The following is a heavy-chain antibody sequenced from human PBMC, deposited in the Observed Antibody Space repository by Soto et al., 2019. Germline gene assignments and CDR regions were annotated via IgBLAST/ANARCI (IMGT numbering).Heavy chain of an antibody. CDR2: IDYNGVT. CDR1: GGSIYRSGYY. V-gene: IGHV4-39*01. CDR3: GKVLVGATGHTDSDS. J-gene: IGHJ4*02. Sequence: QVQLQESGPGLVKPSETLSLTCTVSGGSIYRSGYYWGWIRQPPGRGLEWTGNIDYNGVTYSNPSLKSPVTISRDTSKNQFSLKLTSVTAADTALYYCGKVLVGATGHTDSDSWGPGTLVAVSS. D-gene: IGHD2-15*01.